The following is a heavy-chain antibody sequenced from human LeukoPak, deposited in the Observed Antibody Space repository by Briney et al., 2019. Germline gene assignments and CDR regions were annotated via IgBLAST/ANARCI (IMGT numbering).Heavy chain of an antibody. V-gene: IGHV3-74*01. J-gene: IGHJ3*02. Sequence: GGSLRLSCAASGFTFSTYWMHWVRQAPGKGLVWVSRINSDGSNTNYADSVKGRFTISRDNAKNTLYLQMTSLSAEGTAVYYCARVYWGSGWYRDASDIWGQGTMVTVSS. CDR3: ARVYWGSGWYRDASDI. CDR1: GFTFSTYW. CDR2: INSDGSNT. D-gene: IGHD6-19*01.